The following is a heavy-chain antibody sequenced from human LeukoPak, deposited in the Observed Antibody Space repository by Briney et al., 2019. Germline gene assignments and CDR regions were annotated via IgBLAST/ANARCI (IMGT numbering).Heavy chain of an antibody. CDR1: GGSISSHY. Sequence: ADTLSLTCTVSGGSISSHYWSCLRHPPGGGLEWIGYIYYSGSTNYNPSLKSRVTISVDTSKNQFSLKLSSVTAADTAVYYCARDDRVVGAIFGYWGQGTLVTVSS. J-gene: IGHJ4*02. CDR3: ARDDRVVGAIFGY. CDR2: IYYSGST. D-gene: IGHD1-26*01. V-gene: IGHV4-59*11.